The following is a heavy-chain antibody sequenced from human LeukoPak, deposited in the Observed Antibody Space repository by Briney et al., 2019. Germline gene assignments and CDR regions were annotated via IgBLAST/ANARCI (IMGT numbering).Heavy chain of an antibody. J-gene: IGHJ4*02. CDR2: INHSGST. Sequence: SETLSLTCAVYGGSFSGYYWSWIRQPPGEGLEWIGEINHSGSTNYNPSLNGRVTMSLDESSNQLSLNLTSVTAADTAIYYCSRESGAFCPFGYWGQGTLVIVPS. CDR1: GGSFSGYY. CDR3: SRESGAFCPFGY. D-gene: IGHD1-26*01. V-gene: IGHV4-34*01.